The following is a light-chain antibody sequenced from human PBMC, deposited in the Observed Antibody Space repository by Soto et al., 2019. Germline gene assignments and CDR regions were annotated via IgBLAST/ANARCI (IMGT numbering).Light chain of an antibody. CDR2: EIS. CDR1: SSDVGGDNY. Sequence: QSALTQPPSASGSPGQSVTISCTGTSSDVGGDNYVSWYQQHPGKAPKLLIYEISKRPSGVPDRFSGSKSGNTASLTVSGLEAEDEADCYCSSYGGSNPVVFGGGTKLTVL. J-gene: IGLJ2*01. CDR3: SSYGGSNPVV. V-gene: IGLV2-8*01.